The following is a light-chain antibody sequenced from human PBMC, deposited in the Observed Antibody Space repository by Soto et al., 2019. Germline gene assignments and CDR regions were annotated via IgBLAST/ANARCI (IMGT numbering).Light chain of an antibody. V-gene: IGKV1-12*01. CDR2: AAS. J-gene: IGKJ1*01. CDR1: QSISDW. Sequence: DIQMTQSPSTLSASIGDRVTITCRASQSISDWLAWHQQKPGKAPKLLIYAASSLQSGVPSRFSGSGSGTDFTLTISSLQPEDFATYYCQQANSFPPTFGQGTKVEIK. CDR3: QQANSFPPT.